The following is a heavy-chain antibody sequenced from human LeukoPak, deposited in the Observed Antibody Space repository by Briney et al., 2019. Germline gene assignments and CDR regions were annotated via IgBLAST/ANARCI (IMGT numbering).Heavy chain of an antibody. V-gene: IGHV4-31*03. CDR2: IYYSGST. D-gene: IGHD3-10*01. J-gene: IGHJ4*02. Sequence: SQTLSLTCTVSGGSISSGGYYWSWIRQHPGKGLEWIGYIYYSGSTYYNPSPKSRVTISVDTSKNQFSLKLSSVTAADTAVYYCARVKAALWFGESPFDYWGQGTLVTVSS. CDR3: ARVKAALWFGESPFDY. CDR1: GGSISSGGYY.